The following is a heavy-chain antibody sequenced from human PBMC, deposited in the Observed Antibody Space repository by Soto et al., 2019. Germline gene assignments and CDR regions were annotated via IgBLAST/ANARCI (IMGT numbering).Heavy chain of an antibody. J-gene: IGHJ6*02. V-gene: IGHV5-10-1*01. CDR2: IDPSDSYT. Sequence: LGESLKISCKGSGYSFTSYWISWVRQMPGKGLEWMGRIDPSDSYTNYSPSFQGHVTISADKSISTAYLQWSSLKASDTAMYYCARLTGTTHYYYGMDVWGQGTTVTVSS. CDR3: ARLTGTTHYYYGMDV. CDR1: GYSFTSYW. D-gene: IGHD1-20*01.